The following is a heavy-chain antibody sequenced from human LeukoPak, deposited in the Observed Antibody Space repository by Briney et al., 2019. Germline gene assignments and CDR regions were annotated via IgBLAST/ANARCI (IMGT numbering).Heavy chain of an antibody. CDR1: GGSISSYY. V-gene: IGHV4-59*01. CDR2: IYYSGST. J-gene: IGHJ3*02. Sequence: SETLSLTCTVSGGSISSYYWSWIRQTPGKGLECIGYIYYSGSTNYNPSLKSRVTISVDTSKNQFSLKLSSLTAADTAVYYCARRDSSGYLAFDIWGQGTMVTVSS. CDR3: ARRDSSGYLAFDI. D-gene: IGHD3-22*01.